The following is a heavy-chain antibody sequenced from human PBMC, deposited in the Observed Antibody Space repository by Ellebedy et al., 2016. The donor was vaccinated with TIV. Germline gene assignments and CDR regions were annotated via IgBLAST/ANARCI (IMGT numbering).Heavy chain of an antibody. V-gene: IGHV4-59*01. CDR1: GGSISSYY. CDR3: ARVRPAGFDY. CDR2: IYYSGST. J-gene: IGHJ4*02. Sequence: SETLSLTXTVSGGSISSYYWSWIRQPPGKGLEWIGYIYYSGSTNYNPSLKSRVTISVDTSKNQFSLKLSSVTAADTAVYYCARVRPAGFDYWGQGTLVTVSS.